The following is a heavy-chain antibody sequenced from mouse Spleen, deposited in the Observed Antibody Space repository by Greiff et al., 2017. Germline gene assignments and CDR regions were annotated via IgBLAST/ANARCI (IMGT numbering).Heavy chain of an antibody. CDR1: GFTFSDYG. CDR2: ISSGSSTI. D-gene: IGHD1-2*01. CDR3: ARGHYYGYAYFDV. J-gene: IGHJ1*01. V-gene: IGHV5-17*01. Sequence: EVMLVESGGGLVKPGGSLKLSCAASGFTFSDYGMHWVRQAPEKGLEWVAYISSGSSTIYYADTVKGRFTISRDNAKNTLFLQMTSLRSEDTAMYYCARGHYYGYAYFDVWGAGTTVTVSS.